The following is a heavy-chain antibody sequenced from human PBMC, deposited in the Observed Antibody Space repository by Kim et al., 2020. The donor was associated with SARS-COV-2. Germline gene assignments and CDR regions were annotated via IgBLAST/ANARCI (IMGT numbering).Heavy chain of an antibody. CDR1: EYIFMNYD. J-gene: IGHJ5*02. CDR2: INGYNGNT. CDR3: ARVGLVSRWFDP. V-gene: IGHV1-18*04. D-gene: IGHD6-19*01. Sequence: ASVKVSCQASEYIFMNYDITWVRQAPGQGLQWMGWINGYNGNTNYAQRFQDRVTMTRDTSTNTVYIELRSLRFDDTAVYYCARVGLVSRWFDPWGQGTLVTVSS.